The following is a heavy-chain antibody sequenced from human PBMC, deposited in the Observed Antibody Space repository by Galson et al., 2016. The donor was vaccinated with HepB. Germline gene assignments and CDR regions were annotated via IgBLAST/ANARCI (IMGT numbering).Heavy chain of an antibody. V-gene: IGHV3-15*01. J-gene: IGHJ6*02. CDR3: TAGGDDLWSGYLYYYVMAV. Sequence: SLRLSCAASGLTFSQAWMSWVRQAPGKGPEWVGRIKASTNGGTTDYAAPVKGRFTISRDDSRNPLYLQMNSLKAEDTAVYYCTAGGDDLWSGYLYYYVMAVWGQGTTVTVSS. CDR2: IKASTNGGTT. CDR1: GLTFSQAW. D-gene: IGHD3-3*01.